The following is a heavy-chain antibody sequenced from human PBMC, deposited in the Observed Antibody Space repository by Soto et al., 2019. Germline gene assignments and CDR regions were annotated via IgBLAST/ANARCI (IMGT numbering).Heavy chain of an antibody. V-gene: IGHV4-59*08. CDR2: IYYSGST. J-gene: IGHJ5*02. Sequence: PSETLSLTCTVSGGSISSYYWSWIRQPPGKGLEWIGYIYYSGSTNYNPSLKSRVTISVDTSKNQFSLKLSSVTAADTAVYYCARHSGSGYYDSSGYWGWFYPWGQGTLVTVSS. CDR1: GGSISSYY. D-gene: IGHD3-22*01. CDR3: ARHSGSGYYDSSGYWGWFYP.